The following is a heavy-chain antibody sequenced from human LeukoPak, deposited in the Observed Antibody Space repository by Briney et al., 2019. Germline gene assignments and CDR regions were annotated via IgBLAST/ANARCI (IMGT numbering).Heavy chain of an antibody. CDR3: AKGRYYYYYMDV. Sequence: PGGSLRLSCAASGFTFSSYAMNWVRQAPGKGLEWVSAISGTGGSTYYADSVKGRFTISRDNSKNTLYLQMNSLRAEDTAVYYCAKGRYYYYYMDVWGKGTTVTVSS. J-gene: IGHJ6*03. CDR2: ISGTGGST. CDR1: GFTFSSYA. V-gene: IGHV3-23*01.